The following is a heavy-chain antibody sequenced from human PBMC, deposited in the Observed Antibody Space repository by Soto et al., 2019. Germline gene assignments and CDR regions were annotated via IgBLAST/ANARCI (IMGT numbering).Heavy chain of an antibody. CDR3: ASSTMGFWSGYAQTYYYYGMDV. J-gene: IGHJ6*02. CDR2: IYYSGST. CDR1: GGSISSSIYY. V-gene: IGHV4-39*01. D-gene: IGHD3-3*01. Sequence: SETLSLTCTVSGGSISSSIYYWGWIRHPPGKGLEWIGSIYYSGSTYYNPSLKSRVTISVDASKNQFSLKLSSVTAADTAVYYCASSTMGFWSGYAQTYYYYGMDVWGQGTTVTVSS.